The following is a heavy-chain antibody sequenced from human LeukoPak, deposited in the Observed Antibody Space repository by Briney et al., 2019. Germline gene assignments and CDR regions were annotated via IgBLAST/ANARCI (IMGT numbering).Heavy chain of an antibody. CDR2: INPNSGGT. Sequence: ASVKVSCKASGYTFTGYYMHWVRQAPGQGLEWMGWINPNSGGTNYAQKFQGRVTMIRDTSISTAYMELSRLRSDDTAVYYCASNYDYVWGSYSTAWFDYWGQGTLVTVSS. CDR3: ASNYDYVWGSYSTAWFDY. V-gene: IGHV1-2*02. CDR1: GYTFTGYY. J-gene: IGHJ4*02. D-gene: IGHD3-16*01.